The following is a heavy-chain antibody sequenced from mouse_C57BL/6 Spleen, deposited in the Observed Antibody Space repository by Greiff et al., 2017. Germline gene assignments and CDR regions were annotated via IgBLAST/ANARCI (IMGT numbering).Heavy chain of an antibody. J-gene: IGHJ2*01. D-gene: IGHD1-1*01. CDR3: AREDSTVVADY. CDR1: GYTFTSYW. Sequence: VQLQQPGAELVKPGASVKLSCKASGYTFTSYWMQWVKQRPGQGLEWIGEIDPSDSYTNYNHKFKGKATLTVDTSSSPAYMQLSSLTSEDSAVYYCAREDSTVVADYWGQGTTLTVSS. CDR2: IDPSDSYT. V-gene: IGHV1-50*01.